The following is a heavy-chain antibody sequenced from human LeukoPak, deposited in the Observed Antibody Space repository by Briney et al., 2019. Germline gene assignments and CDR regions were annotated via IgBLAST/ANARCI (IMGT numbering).Heavy chain of an antibody. J-gene: IGHJ2*01. CDR3: ARGSGYSSGWFYWYFDL. D-gene: IGHD6-19*01. V-gene: IGHV6-1*01. Sequence: SQTLSLTCALSGDSVSSNSAAWNWIRQSPSRGLEWLGRTYYRSKLYNDYAVSVKSRITINPDTSKNQFSLRLNSVTPEDTAVYYCARGSGYSSGWFYWYFDLWGRGTLVTVSS. CDR1: GDSVSSNSAA. CDR2: TYYRSKLYN.